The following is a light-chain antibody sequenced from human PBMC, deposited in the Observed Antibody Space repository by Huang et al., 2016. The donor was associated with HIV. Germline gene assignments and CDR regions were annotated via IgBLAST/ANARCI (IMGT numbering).Light chain of an antibody. CDR1: QDIDAY. Sequence: DIQMTQSPSSLSASIGDRITISCRASQDIDAYLAWYQHKPGKVPNLLISAASTLQSGVPSRFSGSGSGTNFTLTSGSLQPEDVGSYYCQKYNDVPRTFGHGTKVEIK. CDR3: QKYNDVPRT. V-gene: IGKV1-27*01. J-gene: IGKJ1*01. CDR2: AAS.